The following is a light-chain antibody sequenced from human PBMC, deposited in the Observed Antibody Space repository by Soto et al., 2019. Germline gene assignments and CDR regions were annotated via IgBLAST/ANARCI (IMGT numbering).Light chain of an antibody. J-gene: IGKJ1*01. CDR2: AAS. V-gene: IGKV1-6*01. Sequence: TQLTQSPLSLSASVGEKIIITCRASRDVGSDVSWYQQKPGQAPKLVIYAASNLYTGVPSRFSGRRSGTEFTLTISSLQPEDFASYYCLQDYGDSWTFGQGTKVEIE. CDR3: LQDYGDSWT. CDR1: RDVGSD.